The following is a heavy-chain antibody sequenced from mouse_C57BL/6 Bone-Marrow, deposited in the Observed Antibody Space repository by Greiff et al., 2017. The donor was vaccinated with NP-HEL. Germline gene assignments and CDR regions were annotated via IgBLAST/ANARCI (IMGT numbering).Heavy chain of an antibody. CDR2: IYPRAGST. D-gene: IGHD2-2*01. CDR3: ARGEGGGYPAWFAY. CDR1: GYTFTSYD. Sequence: QVQLQQSGPELVKPGASVKLSCKASGYTFTSYDINWVKQRPGQGLEWIGWIYPRAGSTKYNEKFKGKATLTVDTSSSTAYMELHSLTSEDSAVYFGARGEGGGYPAWFAYWGKGTLVTVSA. V-gene: IGHV1-85*01. J-gene: IGHJ3*01.